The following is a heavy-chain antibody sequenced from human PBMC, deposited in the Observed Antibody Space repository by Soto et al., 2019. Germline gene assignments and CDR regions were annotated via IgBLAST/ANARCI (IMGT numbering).Heavy chain of an antibody. CDR1: GFTFSSFA. CDR2: ISYDGSNK. V-gene: IGHV3-30-3*01. J-gene: IGHJ4*02. Sequence: GGSLRLSCAASGFTFSSFAMNWVRQAPGKGLEWVAVISYDGSNKYYADSVKGRFTISRDNSKNTVYLQMSSLKTEDTAVCYCANQIRYFDWFFPFDYWGPGALVTVSS. D-gene: IGHD3-9*01. CDR3: ANQIRYFDWFFPFDY.